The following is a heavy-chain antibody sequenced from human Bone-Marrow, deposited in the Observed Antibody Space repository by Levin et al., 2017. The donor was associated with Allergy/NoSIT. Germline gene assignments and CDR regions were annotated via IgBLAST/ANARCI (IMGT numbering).Heavy chain of an antibody. CDR1: GYTFTAYY. CDR2: IDPNGGGT. V-gene: IGHV1-2*02. CDR3: ARDAYGALDI. J-gene: IGHJ3*02. D-gene: IGHD2-8*01. Sequence: AASVKVSCQASGYTFTAYYIQWVRQAPGQGLECMGWIDPNGGGTHYAQNFQGRVTMTRDTSINTAYMELSRLRSDDTAVYYCARDAYGALDIWGQGTMVTVSS.